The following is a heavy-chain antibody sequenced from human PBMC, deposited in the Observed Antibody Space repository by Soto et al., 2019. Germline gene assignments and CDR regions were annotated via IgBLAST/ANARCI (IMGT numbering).Heavy chain of an antibody. V-gene: IGHV3-9*01. D-gene: IGHD3-3*01. CDR3: AKDMHDFWSGDFCLPSGITHSFDI. CDR1: GFTFDDYA. CDR2: SSWISGSI. J-gene: IGHJ3*02. Sequence: EVQLVESGGGLVQPGRSLRLSCAASGFTFDDYAMHWVRQAPGKGLEWVSGSSWISGSIGYADFVKGRFTISRDKAKNSLYRQMNSLRAEDTALYYCAKDMHDFWSGDFCLPSGITHSFDIRGQGTLVAVCS.